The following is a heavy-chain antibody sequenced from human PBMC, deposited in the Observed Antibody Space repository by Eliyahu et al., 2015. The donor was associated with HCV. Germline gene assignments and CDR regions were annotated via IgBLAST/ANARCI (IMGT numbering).Heavy chain of an antibody. V-gene: IGHV1-69*01. Sequence: LEWMGGIIPIFGKANYAQKFQGRVTITADESTSTAYMELSSLRSDDTAVYYCARTFSPGGDQSGXYFVYWGQGTLVTVST. CDR3: ARTFSPGGDQSGXYFVY. CDR2: IIPIFGKA. D-gene: IGHD2-21*02. J-gene: IGHJ4*02.